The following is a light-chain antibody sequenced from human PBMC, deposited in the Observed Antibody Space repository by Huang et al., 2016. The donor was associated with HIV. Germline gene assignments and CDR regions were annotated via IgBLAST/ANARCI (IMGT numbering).Light chain of an antibody. Sequence: IQLTQSPSSLSASVGDRVTITCRASQGVSGYLAWYQQKPGAAPRLLIYSASTLQSGVPSRFSGNGSGTDCTLAILSLQPEDFPTYYCQQLNSYPFTFGPGTRVDIK. CDR2: SAS. CDR3: QQLNSYPFT. CDR1: QGVSGY. J-gene: IGKJ3*01. V-gene: IGKV1-9*01.